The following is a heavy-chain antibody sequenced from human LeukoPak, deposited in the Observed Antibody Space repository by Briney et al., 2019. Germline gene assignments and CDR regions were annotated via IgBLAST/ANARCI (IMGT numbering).Heavy chain of an antibody. CDR2: IYYSGST. CDR3: ARHEYSGSYYGLSWFDP. Sequence: PSETLSLNCTVSGGSISSSGYYWGWIRQPPGKGLEWIASIYYSGSTYYNPSLKSRVTISVDTSKNQLSLKLSSLTAADTAVYYCARHEYSGSYYGLSWFDPWGQGTLVTVSS. D-gene: IGHD1-26*01. CDR1: GGSISSSGYY. J-gene: IGHJ5*02. V-gene: IGHV4-39*01.